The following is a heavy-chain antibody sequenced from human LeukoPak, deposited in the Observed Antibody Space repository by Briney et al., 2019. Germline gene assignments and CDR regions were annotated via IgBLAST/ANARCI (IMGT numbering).Heavy chain of an antibody. V-gene: IGHV1-2*02. CDR2: INPNSGGT. J-gene: IGHJ6*03. CDR1: GYTFTGYY. Sequence: ASVKVSCKASGYTFTGYYMHWVRQAPGQGLEWMGWINPNSGGTNYAQKFQGRVTMTRDTSISTAYMELSRLRSDDTAVYYCARDQEYSSPPRYYYYFMDVWGKGTTVTVSS. D-gene: IGHD6-6*01. CDR3: ARDQEYSSPPRYYYYFMDV.